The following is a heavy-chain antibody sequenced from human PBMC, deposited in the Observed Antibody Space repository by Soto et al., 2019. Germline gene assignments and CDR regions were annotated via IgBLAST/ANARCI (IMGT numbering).Heavy chain of an antibody. V-gene: IGHV1-2*02. Sequence: ASVKVSCKASGYTFTGYYMHWVRQAPGQGLEWMGWINPNSGGTNYAQRFQGRVTMTRDTSISTAYMELSRLRSDDTAVYYCATVYCTNGVCYTRDAFDIWGQGTMVTVS. CDR2: INPNSGGT. J-gene: IGHJ3*02. CDR3: ATVYCTNGVCYTRDAFDI. D-gene: IGHD2-8*01. CDR1: GYTFTGYY.